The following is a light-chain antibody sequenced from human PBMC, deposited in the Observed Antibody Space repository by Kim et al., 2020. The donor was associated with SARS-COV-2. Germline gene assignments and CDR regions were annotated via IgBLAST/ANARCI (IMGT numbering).Light chain of an antibody. CDR3: SAWDSSLNAVV. Sequence: QAGLTPPPSVSKDLRQTATLTCTGNSNNVGNQGAAWLQQHQGHPPKLLFYSNNNRPSGISERLSASRSGNTASLTITGLQPEDEADYYCSAWDSSLNAVVFGGGTQLTVL. CDR2: SNN. V-gene: IGLV10-54*01. J-gene: IGLJ2*01. CDR1: SNNVGNQG.